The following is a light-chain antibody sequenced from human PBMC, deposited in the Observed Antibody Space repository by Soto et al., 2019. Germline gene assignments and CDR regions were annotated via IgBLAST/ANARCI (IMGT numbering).Light chain of an antibody. CDR2: AAS. J-gene: IGKJ1*01. CDR3: QQSYSALVA. Sequence: DIHMTHSPSSLXXXXXXXVTXXXLATQSISRSLNWYQQKPGKAPELLIYAASSLQSGVPSRFSGSGSGTDFTLTISSLQPEDSATYYCQQSYSALVAFGQGTKVDIK. CDR1: QSISRS. V-gene: IGKV1-39*01.